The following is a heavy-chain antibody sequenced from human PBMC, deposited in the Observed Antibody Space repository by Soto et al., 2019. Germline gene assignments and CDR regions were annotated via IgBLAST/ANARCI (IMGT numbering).Heavy chain of an antibody. D-gene: IGHD2-15*01. CDR3: ARRWQHPNPSFCYKRDV. J-gene: IGHJ6*04. Sequence: QVQLVQSGAEVKKPGSSVKVSCMASGGTFSTYSISWVRQAPGQGLQWMGGPITLYGTATYAQKFQGRLTITADESTSTAYMELSRLRSEDPAVYNCARRWQHPNPSFCYKRDVWGDWTTVTVSS. V-gene: IGHV1-69*01. CDR2: PITLYGTA. CDR1: GGTFSTYS.